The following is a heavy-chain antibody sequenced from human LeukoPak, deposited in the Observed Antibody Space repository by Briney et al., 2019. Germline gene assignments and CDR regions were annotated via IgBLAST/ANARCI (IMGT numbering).Heavy chain of an antibody. CDR2: IIPIFGTA. CDR1: GGTFSSYA. Sequence: GASVKVSCNASGGTFSSYAISWVRQAPGQGLEWMGGIIPIFGTANYAQKFQGRVTITTDESTSTAYMELSSLRSEDTAVYYCASQDYDSSGYYYPFDYWGQGTLVTVSS. J-gene: IGHJ4*02. V-gene: IGHV1-69*05. CDR3: ASQDYDSSGYYYPFDY. D-gene: IGHD3-22*01.